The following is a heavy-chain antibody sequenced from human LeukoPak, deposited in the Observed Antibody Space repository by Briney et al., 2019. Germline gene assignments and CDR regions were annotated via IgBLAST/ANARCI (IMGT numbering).Heavy chain of an antibody. J-gene: IGHJ4*02. CDR2: INPNSGGT. CDR3: AVSFGSSGYYDY. Sequence: ASVKVSCKASGYTFTGYYMHWVRQAPGQGLEWMGWINPNSGGTNYAQKFQGWVTMTRDTSISTAYMELSRLRSDNTAVYYCAVSFGSSGYYDYWGQGTLVTVSS. V-gene: IGHV1-2*04. D-gene: IGHD3-22*01. CDR1: GYTFTGYY.